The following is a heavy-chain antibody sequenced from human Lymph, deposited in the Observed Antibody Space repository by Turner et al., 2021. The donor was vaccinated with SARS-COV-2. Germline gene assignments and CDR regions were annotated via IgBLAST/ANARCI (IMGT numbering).Heavy chain of an antibody. V-gene: IGHV3-43*02. CDR1: GFTFDDYA. CDR2: SSGDGCST. J-gene: IGHJ4*02. CDR3: AKEGLSGRRLQFVPYFAY. D-gene: IGHD5-12*01. Sequence: EVQLVESGGGVVQPGGSLRLSCAASGFTFDDYAMHWVLQAPGKGLEWVSLSSGDGCSTYYADSLKVRFTISRDDSKNSLYLQINSLITEDTALYYCAKEGLSGRRLQFVPYFAYWGQGTLVSVSS.